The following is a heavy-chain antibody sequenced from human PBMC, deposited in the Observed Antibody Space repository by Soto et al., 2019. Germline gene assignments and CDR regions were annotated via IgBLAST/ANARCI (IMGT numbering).Heavy chain of an antibody. V-gene: IGHV3-74*01. CDR2: VNNDGSST. D-gene: IGHD5-18*01. CDR1: GFTFGNYW. J-gene: IGHJ4*02. Sequence: GGSPTVSWAASGFTFGNYWMHWVRQGPGKGLVWVSSVNNDGSSTTYADPVKGRFPISRDNAKNTLYLQMNSLRAEDTAVYYCARVGGGYSHYFDYWAQRTLVTVSS. CDR3: ARVGGGYSHYFDY.